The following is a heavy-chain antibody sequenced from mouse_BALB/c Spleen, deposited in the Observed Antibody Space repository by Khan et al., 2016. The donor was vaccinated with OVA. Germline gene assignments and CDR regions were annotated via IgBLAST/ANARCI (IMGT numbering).Heavy chain of an antibody. CDR1: GFSLSDYG. J-gene: IGHJ4*01. Sequence: QVQLKESGPGLVAPSQNLSITCTVSGFSLSDYGVSWIRQPPGKGLEWLGVIWGGGSTYYNSALKSRLSISKDNSKSQFFLKMSSLQSDDTAVFYCAKGVWSYYYSLDYWGQGTSVTVSS. V-gene: IGHV2-6-5*01. CDR3: AKGVWSYYYSLDY. CDR2: IWGGGST.